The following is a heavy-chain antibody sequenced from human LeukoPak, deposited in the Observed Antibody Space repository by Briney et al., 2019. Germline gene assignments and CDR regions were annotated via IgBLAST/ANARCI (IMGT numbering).Heavy chain of an antibody. Sequence: GGSLRLSCAASGFTVSSNYMSWVRQAPGKGLEWVSVIYGGGNTYYADSVKGRFTVSRDNSKNTLYLQMNSLRAEDTAVYYCARDLYSGTYGGFDIWGQGTMVTVSS. D-gene: IGHD1-26*01. V-gene: IGHV3-66*01. CDR1: GFTVSSNY. J-gene: IGHJ3*02. CDR3: ARDLYSGTYGGFDI. CDR2: IYGGGNT.